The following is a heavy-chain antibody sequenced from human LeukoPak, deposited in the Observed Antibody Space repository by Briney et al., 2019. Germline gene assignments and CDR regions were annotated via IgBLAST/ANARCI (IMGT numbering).Heavy chain of an antibody. CDR1: GFTFSSYG. D-gene: IGHD2-2*01. J-gene: IGHJ4*02. Sequence: GGSLRLSCAASGFTFSSYGMHWVRQAPGKGLEWVAVISYDGSNKYYADSVKGRFTISRDNSKNTLYLQMNSLRAEDTAVYYCAKDPSTYIVVVPAANFDSWGQGTLVTVSS. CDR2: ISYDGSNK. V-gene: IGHV3-30*18. CDR3: AKDPSTYIVVVPAANFDS.